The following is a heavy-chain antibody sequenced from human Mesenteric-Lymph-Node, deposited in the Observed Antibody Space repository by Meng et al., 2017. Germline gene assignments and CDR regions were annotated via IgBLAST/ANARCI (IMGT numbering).Heavy chain of an antibody. V-gene: IGHV5-51*01. Sequence: GGSLRLSCMGSGYSFTSYWIGWVRQMPGKGLEWMGIIYPGDSDTRYSPSFQGQVTISADKSISTAYLQWSSLKASDTAMYYCARRPYYGSGSYPRYYYYGMDVWGQGTTVTVSS. CDR1: GYSFTSYW. D-gene: IGHD3-10*01. J-gene: IGHJ6*02. CDR2: IYPGDSDT. CDR3: ARRPYYGSGSYPRYYYYGMDV.